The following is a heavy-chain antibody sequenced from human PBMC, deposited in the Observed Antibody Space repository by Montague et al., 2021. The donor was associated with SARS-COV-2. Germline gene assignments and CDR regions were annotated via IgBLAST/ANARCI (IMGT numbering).Heavy chain of an antibody. Sequence: SETLSLTCTVSGGSVSSATGYWSWIRQPPGKGLEWIGYIHYSGTTSYKSSLKSRVSLSLDTSKNQFSLRLSSVTAADTAVYYCARTGDAYTRYYFDYWGQGTLVTVSS. D-gene: IGHD5-24*01. CDR3: ARTGDAYTRYYFDY. CDR2: IHYSGTT. CDR1: GGSVSSATGY. V-gene: IGHV4-61*01. J-gene: IGHJ4*02.